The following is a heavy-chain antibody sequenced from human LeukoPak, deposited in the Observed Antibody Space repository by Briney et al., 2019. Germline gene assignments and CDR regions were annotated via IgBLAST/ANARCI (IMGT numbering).Heavy chain of an antibody. CDR1: GGSFSGYY. J-gene: IGHJ6*03. CDR2: INHSGST. V-gene: IGHV4-34*01. CDR3: ARRRRAGTTPYYYYYMDV. D-gene: IGHD1-7*01. Sequence: SETLSLTCAVYGGSFSGYYWSWIRQPPGKGLEWIGEINHSGSTNYNPSLKSRVTISVDTSKNQFSLKLSSVTAADTAVYYCARRRRAGTTPYYYYYMDVWGKGTTVTVSS.